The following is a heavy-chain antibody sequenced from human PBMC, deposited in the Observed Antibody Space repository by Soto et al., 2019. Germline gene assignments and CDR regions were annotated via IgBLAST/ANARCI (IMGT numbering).Heavy chain of an antibody. CDR3: SRDVVVGAKALNY. CDR1: GFTFSNYW. V-gene: IGHV3-7*01. D-gene: IGHD2-15*01. Sequence: GGSLRLSCAASGFTFSNYWMTWVRHAPGKGLEWVANIKEDGGEKHYVDSVKGRFTISRDNAKNSLYLQMNSLRVEDTAVYFCSRDVVVGAKALNYWGQGALVTVSS. CDR2: IKEDGGEK. J-gene: IGHJ4*02.